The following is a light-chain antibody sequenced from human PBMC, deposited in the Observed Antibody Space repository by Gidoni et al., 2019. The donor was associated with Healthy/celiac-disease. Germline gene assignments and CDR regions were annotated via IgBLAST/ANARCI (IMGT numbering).Light chain of an antibody. CDR1: SSNIGSNY. J-gene: IGLJ7*02. Sequence: QSVLTPPPSASGTPGQRVTISCSGSSSNIGSNYVYWYQQLPGTAPKLLIYRNNQRPSGVPDRFSGSKSGTSASLAISGLRSEDEADYYCAAWDDSLSGVFGGGTQLTAL. V-gene: IGLV1-47*01. CDR2: RNN. CDR3: AAWDDSLSGV.